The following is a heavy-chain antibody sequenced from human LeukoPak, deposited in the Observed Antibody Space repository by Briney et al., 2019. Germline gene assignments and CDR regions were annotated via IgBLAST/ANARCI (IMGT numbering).Heavy chain of an antibody. CDR2: VSGSGSST. D-gene: IGHD1-26*01. CDR3: AKRGGIVGATYFDY. Sequence: GSLRLSCAASGFTFSTYAMSWVRQAPGEGLEWVSAVSGSGSSTYYADSVKGRFTISRDNSKNTLYLQMNSLRVEDTAVYYCAKRGGIVGATYFDYWGQGTLVTVSS. V-gene: IGHV3-23*01. CDR1: GFTFSTYA. J-gene: IGHJ4*02.